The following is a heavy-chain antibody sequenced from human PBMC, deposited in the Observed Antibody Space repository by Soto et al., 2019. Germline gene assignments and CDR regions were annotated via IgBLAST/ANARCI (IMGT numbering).Heavy chain of an antibody. D-gene: IGHD6-6*01. J-gene: IGHJ2*01. V-gene: IGHV3-49*04. CDR2: IRSKAYGGTT. Sequence: GGSLRLSCTASGFTFGDYAMSWVRQAPGKGLEWVGFIRSKAYGGTTEYAASVKGRFTISRDDSKSIAYLQMNSLKTEDTAVYYCTKVYSSSSWYFDLWGRGTLVTVSS. CDR1: GFTFGDYA. CDR3: TKVYSSSSWYFDL.